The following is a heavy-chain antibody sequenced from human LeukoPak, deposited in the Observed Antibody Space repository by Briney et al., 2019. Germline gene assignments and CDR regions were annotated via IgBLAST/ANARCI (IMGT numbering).Heavy chain of an antibody. CDR2: IYYSGGT. CDR1: GGSISSYY. V-gene: IGHV4-59*01. D-gene: IGHD2-21*02. Sequence: SETLSLTCTVSGGSISSYYWSWIRQPPGKGLEWIGYIYYSGGTNYNPSLKSRVTISVDTSKNQFSLKLSSVTAADTAVYYCARDRLAYCGGDCSWGQGTLVTVSS. J-gene: IGHJ5*02. CDR3: ARDRLAYCGGDCS.